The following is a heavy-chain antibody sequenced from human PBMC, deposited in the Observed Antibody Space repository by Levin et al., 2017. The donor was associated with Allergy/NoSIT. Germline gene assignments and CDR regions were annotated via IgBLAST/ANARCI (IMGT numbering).Heavy chain of an antibody. CDR2: VNSDGSST. CDR3: ARDPGYSGHDWYFDL. Sequence: GGSLRLSCAASEFTFSRYWMHWVRQAPGKGLVWVSRVNSDGSSTNYADSVKGRFTVSRDNAKNTLYLQMNRLRAEDTAMYYCARDPGYSGHDWYFDLWGRGTLITVSS. V-gene: IGHV3-74*01. J-gene: IGHJ2*01. D-gene: IGHD5-12*01. CDR1: EFTFSRYW.